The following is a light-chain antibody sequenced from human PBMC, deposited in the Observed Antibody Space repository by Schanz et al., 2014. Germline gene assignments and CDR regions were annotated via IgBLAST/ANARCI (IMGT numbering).Light chain of an antibody. CDR2: DVN. V-gene: IGLV2-11*01. CDR3: AVWDDSLKACV. Sequence: QSALTQPRSVSGSPGQSVTISCTGTSSDVGGYNYVSWYQQHPGKAPKLMIYDVNKRPSGVPDRFSGSKSGNTASLTISGLQAEDEADYYCAVWDDSLKACVFGGGTKLTVL. CDR1: SSDVGGYNY. J-gene: IGLJ3*02.